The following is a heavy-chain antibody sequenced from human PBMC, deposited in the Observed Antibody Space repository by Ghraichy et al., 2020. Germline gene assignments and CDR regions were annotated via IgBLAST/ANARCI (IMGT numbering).Heavy chain of an antibody. J-gene: IGHJ4*02. Sequence: GGSLRLSCITSGFTFGDYAMSWVRQAPGKGLEWVGFIRSKAYGGTTEYAASVKGRFTISRDDSKSIAYLQMNSLKTEDTAVYYCTRTAYSSGYPDYWGQGTLVTVSS. CDR3: TRTAYSSGYPDY. CDR1: GFTFGDYA. D-gene: IGHD6-19*01. CDR2: IRSKAYGGTT. V-gene: IGHV3-49*04.